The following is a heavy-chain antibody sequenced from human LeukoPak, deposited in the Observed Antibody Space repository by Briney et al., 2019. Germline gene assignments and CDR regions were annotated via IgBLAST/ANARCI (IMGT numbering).Heavy chain of an antibody. CDR1: GGSISSYY. D-gene: IGHD1-26*01. CDR2: IYYSGST. CDR3: ARQFWGGASYRFDY. J-gene: IGHJ4*02. Sequence: SETLSLTCTVSGGSISSYYWSWIRQPPGKGLEWIGYIYYSGSTNYNPSLKSRVTISVDTSKNQFSLRLSSLTVADTAVYYCARQFWGGASYRFDYWGQGALVTVSS. V-gene: IGHV4-59*08.